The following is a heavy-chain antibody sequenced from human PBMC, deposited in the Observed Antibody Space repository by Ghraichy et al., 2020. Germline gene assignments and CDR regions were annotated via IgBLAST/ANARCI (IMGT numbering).Heavy chain of an antibody. CDR1: GFTFGSYS. CDR3: ARGSTVVRFYYYDGMDV. V-gene: IGHV3-48*01. CDR2: ITSTSSFI. D-gene: IGHD4-23*01. J-gene: IGHJ6*02. Sequence: GGSLGLSCVGSGFTFGSYSMNWVRQSPGKRLEWVSYITSTSSFISYADSVKGRFTISRDNAQNSLSLQMNSLTGDDTAVYYCARGSTVVRFYYYDGMDVWGQGTTVTVSS.